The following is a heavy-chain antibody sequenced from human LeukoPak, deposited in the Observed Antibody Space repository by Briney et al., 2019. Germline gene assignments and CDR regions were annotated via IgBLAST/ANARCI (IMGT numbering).Heavy chain of an antibody. D-gene: IGHD6-19*01. V-gene: IGHV3-7*01. J-gene: IGHJ6*03. CDR3: ARRGYSSGWSLYYYYYYMDV. Sequence: GGSLRLSCAASGFTFSSYWMSWVRQAPGKGLEWVANIKQDGSEKYYVDSVKGRFTISRDNAKNSLYLQMNSLRAEDTAVYYCARRGYSSGWSLYYYYYYMDVWGKGTTVTISS. CDR1: GFTFSSYW. CDR2: IKQDGSEK.